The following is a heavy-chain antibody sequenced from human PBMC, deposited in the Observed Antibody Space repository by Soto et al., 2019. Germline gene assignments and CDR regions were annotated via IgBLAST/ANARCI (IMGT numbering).Heavy chain of an antibody. V-gene: IGHV3-30*18. Sequence: QVQLVESGGGVVQPGRSLRLSCAASGFTFSSYGMHWVRQAPGKGLEWVAVISYDGSNKYYADSVKGRFTISRDNSKNTLYLHMNSLRAEDTAVYYCAKEALSKTRAVAGIFDYWGQGTLVTVSS. CDR3: AKEALSKTRAVAGIFDY. J-gene: IGHJ4*02. CDR2: ISYDGSNK. CDR1: GFTFSSYG. D-gene: IGHD6-19*01.